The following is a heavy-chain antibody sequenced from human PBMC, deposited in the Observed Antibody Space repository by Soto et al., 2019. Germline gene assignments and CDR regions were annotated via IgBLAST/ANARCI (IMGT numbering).Heavy chain of an antibody. CDR3: AKDMRRLSGGLPDFDY. CDR2: ISWNSGSI. D-gene: IGHD6-19*01. J-gene: IGHJ4*02. Sequence: EVQLVESGGGLVQPGRSLRLSCAASGFTFDDYAMHWVRQAPGKGLEWVSGISWNSGSIGYADSVKGRFTISRDNAKNSLYQQMNSLRAEDTALYYCAKDMRRLSGGLPDFDYWGQGTLVTVSS. V-gene: IGHV3-9*01. CDR1: GFTFDDYA.